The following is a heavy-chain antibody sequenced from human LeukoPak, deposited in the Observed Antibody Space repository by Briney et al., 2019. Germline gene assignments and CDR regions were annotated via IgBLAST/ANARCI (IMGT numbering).Heavy chain of an antibody. D-gene: IGHD3-3*01. CDR1: GFTFSRYG. CDR2: IKSKTDGGTT. Sequence: GGSLRLSCAASGFTFSRYGIHWVRQAPGKGLEWVGRIKSKTDGGTTDYAAPVKGRFTISRDDSKNTLYLQMNSLKTEDTAVYYCTTDLEWFPDFYFDYWGQGTLVTVSS. CDR3: TTDLEWFPDFYFDY. J-gene: IGHJ4*02. V-gene: IGHV3-15*01.